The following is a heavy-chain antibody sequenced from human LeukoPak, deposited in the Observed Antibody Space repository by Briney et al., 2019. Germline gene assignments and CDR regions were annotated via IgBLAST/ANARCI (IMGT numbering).Heavy chain of an antibody. CDR1: GFTFSDYA. J-gene: IGHJ6*02. CDR3: ARARPWNSSRSYYFGMDV. Sequence: GGSLRLSCAASGFTFSDYAMSWVRQAPGKGLEWVSSIPGSGGATYYADSVRGRFSISRDSSKNTVYLQMNSLRDEDTAVYYCARARPWNSSRSYYFGMDVWGHGTTVTVSS. CDR2: IPGSGGAT. V-gene: IGHV3-23*01. D-gene: IGHD1/OR15-1a*01.